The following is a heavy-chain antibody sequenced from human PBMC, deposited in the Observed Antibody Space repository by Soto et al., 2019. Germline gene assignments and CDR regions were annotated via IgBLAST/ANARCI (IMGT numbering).Heavy chain of an antibody. CDR2: ISAYNGNT. CDR1: GYTFTSYA. J-gene: IGHJ4*02. Sequence: QVQLVQSGVEVKKPGASVKVSCKASGYTFTSYAISWVRQAPGQGLEWMGWISAYNGNTNYAQNLRGRVTMTTDASTCTAYMELRSLRYDDTAMYYCARDFTGWPPDGVDSWGQGTQVTVSS. D-gene: IGHD3-16*01. V-gene: IGHV1-18*01. CDR3: ARDFTGWPPDGVDS.